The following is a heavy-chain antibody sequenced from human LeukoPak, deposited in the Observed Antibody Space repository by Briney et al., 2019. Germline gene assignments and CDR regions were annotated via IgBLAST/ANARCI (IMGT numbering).Heavy chain of an antibody. J-gene: IGHJ6*02. CDR2: IRSKAYGGTT. Sequence: HSGGSLRLSCAASGFTFSSYSMNWVRQAPGKGLEWVGFIRSKAYGGTTEYAASVKGRFTISRDDSKSIAYLQMNSLKTEDTAVYYCTTSSSWGPYYYYYYGMDVWGQGTTVTVSS. CDR3: TTSSSWGPYYYYYYGMDV. CDR1: GFTFSSYS. V-gene: IGHV3-49*04. D-gene: IGHD6-13*01.